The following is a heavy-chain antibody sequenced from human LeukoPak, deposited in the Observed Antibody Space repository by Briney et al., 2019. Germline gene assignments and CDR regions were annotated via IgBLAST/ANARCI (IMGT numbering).Heavy chain of an antibody. Sequence: GGSLRLSCAASGFTFSSYSMNWVRQAPGKGLEWVSSISTSSSYIYHADSVRGRFTISRDNAKNSLYLQMNSLRAEGTAVYYCARENTYSESYLTHFDYWGQGTLVTVSS. CDR2: ISTSSSYI. J-gene: IGHJ4*02. V-gene: IGHV3-21*01. CDR1: GFTFSSYS. CDR3: ARENTYSESYLTHFDY. D-gene: IGHD1-26*01.